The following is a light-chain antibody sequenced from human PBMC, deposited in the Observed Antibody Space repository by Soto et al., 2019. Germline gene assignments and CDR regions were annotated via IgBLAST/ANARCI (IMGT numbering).Light chain of an antibody. CDR1: QDISNY. V-gene: IGKV1-33*01. J-gene: IGKJ5*01. Sequence: DIQMTQSPSSLSASVGDRVTITCQASQDISNYLNWYQQKPGKAPKLLIYDASNLQTGVPSRFSRSGSGTDFTFTISSLQPEDIATYYCQQYDNLPITFGQGTRLEIE. CDR2: DAS. CDR3: QQYDNLPIT.